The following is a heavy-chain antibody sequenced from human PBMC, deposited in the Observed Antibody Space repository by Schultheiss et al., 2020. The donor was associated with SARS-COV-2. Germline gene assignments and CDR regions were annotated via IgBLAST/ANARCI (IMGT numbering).Heavy chain of an antibody. J-gene: IGHJ6*02. CDR2: IYYSGST. Sequence: SETLSLTCTVSGGSISSYYWSWIRQPPGKGLEWIGYIYYSGSTNYNPSLKSRVTISVDTSKNQFSLKLSSVTAADTAVYYCARVNDYVWGSYRYTVYYGMDVWGQGTTVTVSS. CDR3: ARVNDYVWGSYRYTVYYGMDV. CDR1: GGSISSYY. D-gene: IGHD3-16*02. V-gene: IGHV4-59*01.